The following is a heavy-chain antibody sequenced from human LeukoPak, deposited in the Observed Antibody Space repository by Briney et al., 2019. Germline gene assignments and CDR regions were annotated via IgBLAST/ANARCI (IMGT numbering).Heavy chain of an antibody. CDR3: ARDYCGGDCFPDY. CDR2: INPNSGDT. V-gene: IGHV1-2*06. D-gene: IGHD2-21*02. Sequence: ASVKVSCKASGYTFTCYYVHWVRQAPGRGLEWMGRINPNSGDTNYAQKFQGRVTMTRDTSISTAYMELSRLRSDDTAVYYCARDYCGGDCFPDYWGQGTLVTVSS. J-gene: IGHJ4*02. CDR1: GYTFTCYY.